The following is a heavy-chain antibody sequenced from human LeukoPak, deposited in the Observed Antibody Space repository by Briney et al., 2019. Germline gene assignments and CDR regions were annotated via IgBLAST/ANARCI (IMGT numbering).Heavy chain of an antibody. J-gene: IGHJ5*02. CDR1: GFTFSSYS. Sequence: GGSLRLSCAASGFTFSSYSMNWVRQAPGKGLEWVSYISSSSSTIYYADSVKGRFTISRDNAKNSLYLQMNSLRAEDSAVYYCAREPYSGSYPWGQGTLVTVSS. V-gene: IGHV3-48*01. CDR2: ISSSSSTI. CDR3: AREPYSGSYP. D-gene: IGHD1-26*01.